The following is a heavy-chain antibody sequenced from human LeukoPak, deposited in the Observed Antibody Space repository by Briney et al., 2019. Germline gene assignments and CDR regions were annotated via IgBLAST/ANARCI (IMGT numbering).Heavy chain of an antibody. D-gene: IGHD3-3*01. V-gene: IGHV3-7*01. J-gene: IGHJ4*02. Sequence: PGGSLRLSCAASGFTFSSNWMSWVRQAPGKGLDWVANIKQDGSEKYYVDSVKGRFTISRDNAKNSLYLQMNSLRAEDTAVYYCARDITSITIFGVVTHFDYWGQGTLVTVSS. CDR2: IKQDGSEK. CDR1: GFTFSSNW. CDR3: ARDITSITIFGVVTHFDY.